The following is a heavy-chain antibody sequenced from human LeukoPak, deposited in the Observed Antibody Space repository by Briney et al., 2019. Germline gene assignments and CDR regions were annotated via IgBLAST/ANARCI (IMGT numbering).Heavy chain of an antibody. D-gene: IGHD1-26*01. V-gene: IGHV3-30-3*01. CDR3: ARDRWAPTP. J-gene: IGHJ5*02. Sequence: GRSLRLSCAASGFTFSSYAMHWVRQAPGKRLEWVAVISYDGSNKYYADSVKGRFTISRDNSKNTLYLQMNSLRAEDTAVYYCARDRWAPTPWGQGTLVTVSS. CDR1: GFTFSSYA. CDR2: ISYDGSNK.